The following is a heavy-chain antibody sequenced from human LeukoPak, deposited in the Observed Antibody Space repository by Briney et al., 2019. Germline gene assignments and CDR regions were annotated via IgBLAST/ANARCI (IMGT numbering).Heavy chain of an antibody. J-gene: IGHJ4*02. CDR3: ARGEDGSYYY. Sequence: GGSLRLCCAVSGFTFSSYWMSWVRQATGKGLEWVANIKKDGSDKFYVDSVKGRFTISRDNAKNSLYLQMNSLRAEDTAVYYYARGEDGSYYYWGQGTLVTVSS. D-gene: IGHD1-26*01. CDR1: GFTFSSYW. CDR2: IKKDGSDK. V-gene: IGHV3-7*01.